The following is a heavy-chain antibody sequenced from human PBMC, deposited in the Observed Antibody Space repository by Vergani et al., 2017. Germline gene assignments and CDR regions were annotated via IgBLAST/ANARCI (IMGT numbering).Heavy chain of an antibody. CDR3: TTAWGLYYLHGEYFQY. V-gene: IGHV3-23*01. J-gene: IGHJ1*01. CDR2: ISSGGGDI. CDR1: GFTFDTYT. Sequence: EVQLLESGGGLVQPGGSRRLSCAGAGFTFDTYTMAYVRQAPGKGLEWVATISSGGGDIFYADSVKGRFIISRDNSKNILFLQMNSLKDEDTAVYYCTTAWGLYYLHGEYFQYWGRGILVSVSS. D-gene: IGHD3-10*01.